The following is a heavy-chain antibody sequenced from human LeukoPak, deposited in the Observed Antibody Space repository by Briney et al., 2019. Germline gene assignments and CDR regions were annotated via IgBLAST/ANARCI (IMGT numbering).Heavy chain of an antibody. Sequence: KPSETLSLTCTVSGGSVNGYYWNRIRQAPGKGLEWIGFIHYSGLTVYSPSLQSRVSMSVDTSRNQFSLDLSSVTAADTALYYCARDPPEDEWNSLDSWGQGILVTVSS. J-gene: IGHJ4*02. CDR3: ARDPPEDEWNSLDS. CDR2: IHYSGLT. CDR1: GGSVNGYY. D-gene: IGHD1-7*01. V-gene: IGHV4-59*02.